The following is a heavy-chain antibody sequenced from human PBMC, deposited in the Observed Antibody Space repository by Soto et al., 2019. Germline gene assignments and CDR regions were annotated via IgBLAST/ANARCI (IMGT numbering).Heavy chain of an antibody. CDR3: ASGQVGATTWFDP. J-gene: IGHJ5*02. D-gene: IGHD1-26*01. CDR1: GGSVRSGSYY. V-gene: IGHV4-31*03. Sequence: PSETLSLTCTVSGGSVRSGSYYWSWIRQPPGKGLEWLGYIYDNGTTYYNPSLKSRVSISRDTSKNQFSLKMTSVTAADTAIYYCASGQVGATTWFDPWGQGTKVTVSS. CDR2: IYDNGTT.